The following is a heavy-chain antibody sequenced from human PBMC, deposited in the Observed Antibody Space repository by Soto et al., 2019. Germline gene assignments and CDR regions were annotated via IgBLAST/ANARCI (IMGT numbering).Heavy chain of an antibody. CDR2: ISRGGSNT. CDR1: GFTFSSYW. D-gene: IGHD1-7*01. V-gene: IGHV3-23*01. J-gene: IGHJ4*02. CDR3: AKEDRITGTADFDY. Sequence: GGSLRLSCAASGFTFSSYWMSWVRQAPGKGLEWVSNISRGGSNTYYADSVKGRFTISRDNSKNTLYLQMNSLRAEDTAVYYCAKEDRITGTADFDYWGQGTLVTVSS.